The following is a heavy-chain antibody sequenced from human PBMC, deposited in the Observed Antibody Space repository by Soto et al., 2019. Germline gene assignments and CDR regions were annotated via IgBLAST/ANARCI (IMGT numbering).Heavy chain of an antibody. J-gene: IGHJ4*02. CDR3: AKGYISRLFDX. V-gene: IGHV3-23*01. D-gene: IGHD6-13*01. CDR1: GFTFSSCA. CDR2: LSCSGGST. Sequence: PGGSLRLSCAASGFTFSSCAMSWVRQAPGKGLEGVSALSCSGGSTYYADSVKGRVTISRDNSKNTLYLQMNSLKAEDTAVYYCAKGYISRLFDXWGQGPLVTVSX.